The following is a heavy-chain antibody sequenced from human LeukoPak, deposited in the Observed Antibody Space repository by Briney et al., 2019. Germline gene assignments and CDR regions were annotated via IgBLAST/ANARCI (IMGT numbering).Heavy chain of an antibody. J-gene: IGHJ4*02. D-gene: IGHD3-10*01. CDR1: GGSISSYY. V-gene: IGHV4-59*01. CDR3: ARAGPNPMVRGVPPFDY. CDR2: IYYSGST. Sequence: SETLSLTCTVSGGSISSYYWSWIRQPPGKGLEWIGYIYYSGSTNSNPSLKSRVTISVDTSKNQFSLKLSSVTAADTAVYYCARAGPNPMVRGVPPFDYWGQGTLVTVSS.